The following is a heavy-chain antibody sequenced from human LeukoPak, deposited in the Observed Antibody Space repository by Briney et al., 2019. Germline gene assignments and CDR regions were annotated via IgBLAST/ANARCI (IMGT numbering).Heavy chain of an antibody. CDR2: IGTAGDT. V-gene: IGHV3-13*01. CDR3: ARSIAVAGSAELDY. Sequence: PGGSLRLSCAASGFTFNTYDMHWVRQATGKGLEWVSAIGTAGDTYYPGSVKGRFTISRENAKNSLYLQMNSLRAGDTAVYYCARSIAVAGSAELDYWGQGTLVTVSS. J-gene: IGHJ4*02. D-gene: IGHD6-19*01. CDR1: GFTFNTYD.